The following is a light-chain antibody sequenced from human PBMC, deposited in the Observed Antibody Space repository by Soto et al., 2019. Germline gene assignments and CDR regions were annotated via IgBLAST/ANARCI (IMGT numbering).Light chain of an antibody. J-gene: IGLJ2*01. Sequence: SALAQPRSVSGSPGQSVTLSCTGTSSGVGGYHYVSWYQHHPGKAPKIIIYDVNKRPSGVPDRFSGSKSGNTASLTISGLQTEDEADYYCCSYAGSYTLVFGGGTKVTVL. CDR3: CSYAGSYTLV. CDR1: SSGVGGYHY. V-gene: IGLV2-11*01. CDR2: DVN.